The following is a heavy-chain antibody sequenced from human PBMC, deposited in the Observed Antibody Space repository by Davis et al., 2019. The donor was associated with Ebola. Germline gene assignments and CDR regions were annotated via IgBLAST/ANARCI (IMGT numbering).Heavy chain of an antibody. CDR2: ISGSGGST. D-gene: IGHD2-2*02. CDR3: ARAPDKAYQALYRCFDY. CDR1: GFTFSSYG. Sequence: PGGSLRLSCVASGFTFSSYGMSWVRQAPGKGLEWVAIISGSGGSTHYVDSVKGRFTIPRDNSKNSLYLQMNSLRAEDTAVYYCARAPDKAYQALYRCFDYWGQGTLVTVAS. J-gene: IGHJ4*02. V-gene: IGHV3-23*01.